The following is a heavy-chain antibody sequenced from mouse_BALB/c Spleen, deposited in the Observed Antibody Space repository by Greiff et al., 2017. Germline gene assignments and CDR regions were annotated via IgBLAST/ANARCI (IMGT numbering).Heavy chain of an antibody. CDR2: INPGSGGT. CDR1: GYAFTNYL. CDR3: ARCYYGSSDFDY. V-gene: IGHV1-54*03. J-gene: IGHJ2*01. D-gene: IGHD1-1*01. Sequence: QVQLQQSGAELVRPGTSVKVSCKASGYAFTNYLIEWVKQRPGQGLEWIGVINPGSGGTNYNEKFKGKATLTADKSSSTAYMQLSSLTSDDSAVYFCARCYYGSSDFDYGGQGTTRTVAS.